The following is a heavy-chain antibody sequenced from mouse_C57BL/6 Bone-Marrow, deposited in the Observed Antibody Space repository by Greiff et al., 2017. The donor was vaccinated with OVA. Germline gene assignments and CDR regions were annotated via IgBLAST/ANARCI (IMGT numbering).Heavy chain of an antibody. CDR2: IYPGGGYT. V-gene: IGHV1-63*01. CDR1: GYTFTNYW. J-gene: IGHJ1*03. D-gene: IGHD2-3*01. CDR3: ARGFYDGYYVWYFDV. Sequence: QVQLKESGAELVRPGTSVKMSCKASGYTFTNYWIGWAKQRPGHGLEWIGDIYPGGGYTNYNEKFKGKATLTADKSSSTAYMQFSSLTSEDSAIYYGARGFYDGYYVWYFDVWGTGTTVTVSS.